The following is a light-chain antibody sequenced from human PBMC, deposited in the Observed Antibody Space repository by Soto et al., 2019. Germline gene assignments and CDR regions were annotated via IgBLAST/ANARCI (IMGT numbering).Light chain of an antibody. CDR3: QQYDNLPIT. Sequence: DIPMTQSPSSLSASVGDRITITCQASQDISNYLNWYQQMPGKAPKLLIYDASNLETGVPSRFSGSGSGTDFTFTISNLQPEDIATYYCQQYDNLPITFGQGTRLESK. CDR2: DAS. CDR1: QDISNY. V-gene: IGKV1-33*01. J-gene: IGKJ5*01.